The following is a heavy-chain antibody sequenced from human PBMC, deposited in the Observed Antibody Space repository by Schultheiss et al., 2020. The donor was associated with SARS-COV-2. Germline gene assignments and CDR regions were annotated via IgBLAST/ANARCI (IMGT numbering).Heavy chain of an antibody. CDR1: GFTFATYN. V-gene: IGHV3-21*01. CDR3: ARDGMSSSGWYNYGLDV. D-gene: IGHD6-19*01. J-gene: IGHJ6*02. CDR2: IRSSGRDI. Sequence: GGSLRLSCAASGFTFATYNMHWVRQAPGKGLEFVASIRSSGRDIYYADSMQGRFTVSRDNANNSLYLQMHSLRVEDTAVYYCARDGMSSSGWYNYGLDVWGQGTTGTVSS.